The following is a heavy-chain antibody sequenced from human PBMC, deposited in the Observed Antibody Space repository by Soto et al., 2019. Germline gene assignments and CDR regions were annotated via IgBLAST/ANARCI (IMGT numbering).Heavy chain of an antibody. V-gene: IGHV3-13*01. CDR1: GFPFSSYD. CDR3: ARDHSGGSFRPTYYFDY. D-gene: IGHD2-15*01. Sequence: GGSLRLSCAASGFPFSSYDMHWVRQATGKGLEWVSAIGTAGDTYYPGSVKGRFTISRENAKNSLYLQMNSLRAEDTAVYYCARDHSGGSFRPTYYFDYWGQGTLVTVSS. J-gene: IGHJ4*02. CDR2: IGTAGDT.